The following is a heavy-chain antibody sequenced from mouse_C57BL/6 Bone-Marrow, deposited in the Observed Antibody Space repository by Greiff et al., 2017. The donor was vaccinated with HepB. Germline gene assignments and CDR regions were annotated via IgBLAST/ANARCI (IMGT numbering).Heavy chain of an antibody. CDR3: ARPIYYYGSSIDY. V-gene: IGHV1-53*01. J-gene: IGHJ2*01. CDR1: GYTFTSYW. CDR2: INPSNGGT. Sequence: QVQLKQSGTELVKPGASVKLSCKASGYTFTSYWMHWVKQRPGQGLEWIGNINPSNGGTNYNEKFKSKATLTVDKSSSTAYMQLSSLTSEDSAVYYCARPIYYYGSSIDYWGQGTTLTVSS. D-gene: IGHD1-1*01.